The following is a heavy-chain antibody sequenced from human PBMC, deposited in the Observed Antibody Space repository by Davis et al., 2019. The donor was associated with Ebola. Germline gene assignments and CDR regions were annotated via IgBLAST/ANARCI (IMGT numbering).Heavy chain of an antibody. Sequence: ASVKVSCKASGYTFSGYYMHWVRQAPGQGLEWMGIINPSGGSTSYAQKFQGRVTMTRDTSTSTVYMELSSLRSEDTAVYYCARAGGGWYNFDYWGQGTLVTVSS. D-gene: IGHD6-19*01. CDR1: GYTFSGYY. V-gene: IGHV1-46*01. J-gene: IGHJ4*02. CDR2: INPSGGST. CDR3: ARAGGGWYNFDY.